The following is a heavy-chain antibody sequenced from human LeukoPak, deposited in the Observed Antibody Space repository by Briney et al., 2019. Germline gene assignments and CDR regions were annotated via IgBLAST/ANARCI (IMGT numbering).Heavy chain of an antibody. D-gene: IGHD5-18*01. CDR1: GYSISSGYY. J-gene: IGHJ5*02. CDR2: VYHSGDT. CDR3: ARDKNSYGPGDWFDP. Sequence: SETLSLTCTVSGYSISSGYYWGWIRQPPGKGLEWIGSVYHSGDTYYNPSLKSRLTISVDTSKNQFSLKLSSVTAADTAVYYCARDKNSYGPGDWFDPWGQGTLVTVSS. V-gene: IGHV4-38-2*02.